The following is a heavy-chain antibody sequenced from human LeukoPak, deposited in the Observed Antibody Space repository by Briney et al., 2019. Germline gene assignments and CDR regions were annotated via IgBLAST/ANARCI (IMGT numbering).Heavy chain of an antibody. CDR2: IYYSGST. V-gene: IGHV4-39*01. CDR1: GGSISSSSYY. CDR3: ARHHYYPSGSYHLVGEVDY. J-gene: IGHJ4*02. D-gene: IGHD3-10*01. Sequence: PSETLSLTCTVSGGSISSSSYYWGWIRQPPGKGLEWIGSIYYSGSTYYNPSLKSRVTISVDTSKNQFSLRVTSVTAADTAVYYCARHHYYPSGSYHLVGEVDYWGQGTLVTVSS.